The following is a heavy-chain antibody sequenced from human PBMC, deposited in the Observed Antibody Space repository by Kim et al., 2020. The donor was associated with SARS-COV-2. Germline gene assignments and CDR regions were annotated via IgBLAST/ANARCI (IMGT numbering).Heavy chain of an antibody. J-gene: IGHJ6*02. Sequence: YTNPSLKSRVTIPVDTSKNQFALKLSSVTAADTAVYYCARESADYYGMDVWGQGTTVTVSS. V-gene: IGHV4-31*02. D-gene: IGHD3-3*01. CDR3: ARESADYYGMDV.